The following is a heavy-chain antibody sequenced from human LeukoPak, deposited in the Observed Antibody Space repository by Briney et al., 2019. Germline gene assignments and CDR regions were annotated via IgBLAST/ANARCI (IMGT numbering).Heavy chain of an antibody. Sequence: SETLSLTCAVYGGSFSGYYWSWIRQPPGKGLEWIGEINHSGSTNYNLSLKSRVTISVDTSKNQFSLKLSSVTAADTAVYYCAREGKYYDILTGPEGYYFDYWGQGTLVTVSS. CDR1: GGSFSGYY. V-gene: IGHV4-34*01. D-gene: IGHD3-9*01. CDR3: AREGKYYDILTGPEGYYFDY. J-gene: IGHJ4*02. CDR2: INHSGST.